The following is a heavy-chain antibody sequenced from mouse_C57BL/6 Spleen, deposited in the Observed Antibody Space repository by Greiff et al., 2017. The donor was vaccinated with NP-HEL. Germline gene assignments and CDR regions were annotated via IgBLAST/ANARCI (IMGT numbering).Heavy chain of an antibody. V-gene: IGHV5-17*01. CDR1: GFTFSDYG. J-gene: IGHJ4*01. D-gene: IGHD1-1*01. CDR3: ARRYYGSSWAMDY. CDR2: ISSGSSTI. Sequence: EVKLMESGGGLVKPGGSLKLSCAASGFTFSDYGMHWVRQAPEKGLEWVAYISSGSSTIYYADTVQGRFTISRDNTKNTLFLQMTSLMSEDTAMYYCARRYYGSSWAMDYWGQGTSVTVSS.